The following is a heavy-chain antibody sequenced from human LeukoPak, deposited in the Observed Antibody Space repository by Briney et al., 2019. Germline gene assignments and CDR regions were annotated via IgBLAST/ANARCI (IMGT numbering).Heavy chain of an antibody. CDR1: GGSLSSYY. D-gene: IGHD2-15*01. CDR3: ARKYCSGGSCYPTPDAFDI. J-gene: IGHJ3*02. V-gene: IGHV4-59*08. Sequence: SETLSLTCTVSGGSLSSYYWSWIRQPPGKGLEWIGYIYYSGSTNYNPSLKSRVTISVDTSKNQFSLKLSSVTAADTAVYYCARKYCSGGSCYPTPDAFDIWGQGAMVTVSS. CDR2: IYYSGST.